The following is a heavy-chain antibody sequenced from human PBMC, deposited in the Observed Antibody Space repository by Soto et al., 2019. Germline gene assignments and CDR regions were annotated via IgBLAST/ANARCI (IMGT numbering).Heavy chain of an antibody. D-gene: IGHD2-2*02. CDR1: GFTLRRYA. V-gene: IGHV3-74*01. CDR2: INTDGRST. CDR3: ASFYIGY. J-gene: IGHJ4*02. Sequence: PGGAPGPSRAAPGFTLRRYAIHWVRQAPGKGLGWVSRINTDGRSTNYADSVKGRFTISRDNAKNTLYLQMNSLRAEDTAVYFCASFYIGYWGQGTLVTVSS.